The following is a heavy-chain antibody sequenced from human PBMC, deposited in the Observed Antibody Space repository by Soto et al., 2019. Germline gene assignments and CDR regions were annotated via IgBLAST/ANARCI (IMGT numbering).Heavy chain of an antibody. D-gene: IGHD5-12*01. J-gene: IGHJ3*02. V-gene: IGHV1-2*02. CDR3: ARVVGVEMATIWPDDAFDI. CDR2: INPNSGGT. CDR1: GYTFTGYY. Sequence: ASVKVSCKASGYTFTGYYMHWVRQAPGQGLEWMGWINPNSGGTNYAQKFQGRVTMTRDTSISIAYMELSRLRSDDTAVYYCARVVGVEMATIWPDDAFDIWGQGTMVTVSS.